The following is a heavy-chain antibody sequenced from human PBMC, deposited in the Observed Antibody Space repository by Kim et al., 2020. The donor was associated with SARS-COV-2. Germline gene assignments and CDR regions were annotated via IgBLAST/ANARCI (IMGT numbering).Heavy chain of an antibody. J-gene: IGHJ3*02. D-gene: IGHD2-8*02. Sequence: GGSLRLSCAASGFTFKTYDMFWVRQPTGKGLEWVSAIGTHSDTFYPVSVKGRFTISRDNAMNSLFLQMHSLTAGDTAVYYCVASPGGRFPHGNSFDIWGQGSMVTVSS. CDR2: IGTHSDT. CDR1: GFTFKTYD. CDR3: VASPGGRFPHGNSFDI. V-gene: IGHV3-13*01.